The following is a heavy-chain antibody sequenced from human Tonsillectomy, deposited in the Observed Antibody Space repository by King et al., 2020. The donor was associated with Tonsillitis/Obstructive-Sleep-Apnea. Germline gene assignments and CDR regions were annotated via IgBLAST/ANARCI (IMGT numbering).Heavy chain of an antibody. V-gene: IGHV3-53*01. CDR3: ARDIVTTSGGSYYFDY. J-gene: IGHJ4*02. CDR1: GFTVSSNY. Sequence: VQLVESGGGLIQPGGSLRLSCAASGFTVSSNYMSWVRQAPGKGLEWVSVIYNGGSTNYEDSVKGRFTISRDNSKNTLYLQMNSLRAGDTALYYCARDIVTTSGGSYYFDYWGQGTLVTVSS. CDR2: IYNGGST. D-gene: IGHD5-12*01.